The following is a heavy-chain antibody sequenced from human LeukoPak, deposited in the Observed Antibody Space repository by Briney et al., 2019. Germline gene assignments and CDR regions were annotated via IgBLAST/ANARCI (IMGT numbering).Heavy chain of an antibody. V-gene: IGHV1-18*01. CDR2: ISTYNGNT. D-gene: IGHD2-21*02. CDR1: GYTFTSYG. Sequence: ASVKVSCKASGYTFTSYGISWVRQAPGQGLEWMGWISTYNGNTNYAQKFQGRVTMTTDTSTSTAYMELRSLTSDDSAVYYCARGSYCGGDCYGWVDPRGQGTLVIVSS. J-gene: IGHJ5*02. CDR3: ARGSYCGGDCYGWVDP.